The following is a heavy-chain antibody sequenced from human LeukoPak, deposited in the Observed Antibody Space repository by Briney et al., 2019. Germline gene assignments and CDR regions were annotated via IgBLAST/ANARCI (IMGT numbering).Heavy chain of an antibody. Sequence: GESLKISCKGSGYTFSSYWIGWVRQMPGKGLEWMGIIYPGDSDTRYSPSLQGQVTISVDTSISTAYLQWSSLKASDTAMYYCARRNNRYYYDSSGSRADAFDIWGQGTMVTVSS. CDR2: IYPGDSDT. CDR3: ARRNNRYYYDSSGSRADAFDI. J-gene: IGHJ3*02. CDR1: GYTFSSYW. D-gene: IGHD3-22*01. V-gene: IGHV5-51*01.